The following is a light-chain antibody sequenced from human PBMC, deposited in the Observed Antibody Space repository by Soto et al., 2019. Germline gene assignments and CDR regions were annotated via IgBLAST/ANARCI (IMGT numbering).Light chain of an antibody. Sequence: EIVMTQSPATLSVSPGDRVTLSCRAIERVGSNVAGYQNKPGQAPRLLIYGASVRATGIPDRFSGSGSETEFTLTISSLQSEDFAVYYCQQWIRWTFGQGTRLELK. J-gene: IGKJ1*01. CDR3: QQWIRWT. V-gene: IGKV3-15*01. CDR1: ERVGSN. CDR2: GAS.